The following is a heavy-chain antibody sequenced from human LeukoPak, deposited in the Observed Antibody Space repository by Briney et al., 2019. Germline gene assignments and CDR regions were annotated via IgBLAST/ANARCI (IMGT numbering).Heavy chain of an antibody. V-gene: IGHV3-74*01. CDR3: SGGIYYYYGMDV. Sequence: PGGSLRLSCAASGFTFSSYWMHWVRQAPGKGLVWSSCINSDGSSTSYADSVKGRFTISRDNAKNTLYLQMNSLRAEDTAVYYCSGGIYYYYGMDVWGQGTTVTVSS. J-gene: IGHJ6*02. CDR1: GFTFSSYW. CDR2: INSDGSST. D-gene: IGHD2-15*01.